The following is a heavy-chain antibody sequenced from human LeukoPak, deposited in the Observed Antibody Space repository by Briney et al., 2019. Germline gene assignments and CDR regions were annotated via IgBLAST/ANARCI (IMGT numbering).Heavy chain of an antibody. CDR2: ISGSGGTT. D-gene: IGHD2-2*01. CDR3: ASFGDIVVVPAAP. CDR1: GFTFSSYA. V-gene: IGHV3-23*01. Sequence: GGSLRLSCAASGFTFSSYAMNWVRQAPGKGLEWVSAISGSGGTTDYADSVKGRFTISRDSSKNTLFLQMNSLRAEDTAVYYCASFGDIVVVPAAPWGQGTLVTVSS. J-gene: IGHJ5*02.